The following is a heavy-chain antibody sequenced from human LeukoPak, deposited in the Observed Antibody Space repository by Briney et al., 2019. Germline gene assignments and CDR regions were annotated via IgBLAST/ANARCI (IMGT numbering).Heavy chain of an antibody. Sequence: GGSLRLSCAASGFTFSSFEMSWVRQAPGKGLEWVPVIYSGGSTYYADSVKGRFTISRDNSKNTLYLQMNSLRAEDTAVYYCARVSVVPAAINYYYYMDVWGKGTTVTVSS. CDR2: IYSGGST. J-gene: IGHJ6*03. V-gene: IGHV3-66*02. CDR3: ARVSVVPAAINYYYYMDV. CDR1: GFTFSSFE. D-gene: IGHD2-2*01.